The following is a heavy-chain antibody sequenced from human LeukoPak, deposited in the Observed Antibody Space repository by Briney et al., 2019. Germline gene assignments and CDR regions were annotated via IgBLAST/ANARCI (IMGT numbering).Heavy chain of an antibody. CDR2: ISGSGGST. D-gene: IGHD6-6*01. J-gene: IGHJ4*02. CDR1: GFTFSSYA. Sequence: GGSLRLSCAASGFTFSSYAMSWVRQAPGKGLEWVSAISGSGGSTYYADSVKGRFTISRDNSKNTLYLQMSSLRAEDTAVYYCARAAGEYSSYSPDYWGQGTLVTVSS. CDR3: ARAAGEYSSYSPDY. V-gene: IGHV3-23*01.